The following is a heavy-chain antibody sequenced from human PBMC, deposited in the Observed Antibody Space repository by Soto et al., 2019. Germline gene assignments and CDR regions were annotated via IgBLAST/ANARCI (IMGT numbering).Heavy chain of an antibody. Sequence: QVQLVQSGAEVKKPGASVKVSCKASGYTFTIYGISWVLQAPGQGLEWMGWISGYNGNTDYAQNLQDRVTMTTDASTSSVYMELRSLRSDDTAVYYCARVDYYDSSGDYGYWGQGTLITVTS. V-gene: IGHV1-18*04. CDR2: ISGYNGNT. D-gene: IGHD3-22*01. J-gene: IGHJ4*02. CDR3: ARVDYYDSSGDYGY. CDR1: GYTFTIYG.